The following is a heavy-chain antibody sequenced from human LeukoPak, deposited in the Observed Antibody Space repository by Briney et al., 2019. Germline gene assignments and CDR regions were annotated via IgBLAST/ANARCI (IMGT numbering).Heavy chain of an antibody. J-gene: IGHJ6*03. CDR3: ARDRVAARQWGYYYYMDV. CDR2: IKQDGSEK. V-gene: IGHV3-7*01. Sequence: GGSLRLSCAASGFTFSSYWMSWVRQAPGKGLEWVANIKQDGSEKYYVDSVKGRFTISRDNAKNSLYLQMNSLRAEDTAVYYCARDRVAARQWGYYYYMDVWGKGTTVTVSS. CDR1: GFTFSSYW. D-gene: IGHD6-6*01.